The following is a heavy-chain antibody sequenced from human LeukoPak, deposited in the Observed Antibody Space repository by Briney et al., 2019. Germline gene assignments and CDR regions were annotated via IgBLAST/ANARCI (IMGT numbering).Heavy chain of an antibody. CDR2: ITSSSSYI. CDR3: ARGGYCSSTSCAAVWIRRSGMDV. Sequence: PGGSLRLSCAASGFTFSTSCMNWVRQAPGKGLEWVASITSSSSYISYTDSVKGRFTISRDNAKNSLYLQMNNLRAEDTAVYYCARGGYCSSTSCAAVWIRRSGMDVWGQGTAVTVSS. J-gene: IGHJ6*02. D-gene: IGHD2-2*01. V-gene: IGHV3-21*01. CDR1: GFTFSTSC.